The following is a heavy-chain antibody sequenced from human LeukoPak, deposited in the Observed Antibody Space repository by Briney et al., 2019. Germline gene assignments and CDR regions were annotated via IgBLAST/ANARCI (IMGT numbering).Heavy chain of an antibody. CDR2: ISYDGSNK. D-gene: IGHD3-10*01. J-gene: IGHJ3*02. CDR3: ARDSTMVRGPHVRAFDI. Sequence: PGGSLRLSCAASGFTFSSYAMHWVRQAPGKGLEWVAVISYDGSNKYYADSVKGRFTISRDNSKNTLYLQMNSLRAEDTAVYYCARDSTMVRGPHVRAFDIWGQGTMVTVSS. CDR1: GFTFSSYA. V-gene: IGHV3-30*04.